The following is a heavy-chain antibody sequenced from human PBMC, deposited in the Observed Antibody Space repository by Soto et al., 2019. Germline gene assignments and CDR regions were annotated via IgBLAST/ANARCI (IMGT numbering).Heavy chain of an antibody. D-gene: IGHD6-13*01. CDR2: ISGSGGST. CDR3: AKIPHSSSWYLDAFDI. V-gene: IGHV3-23*01. Sequence: EVQLLESGGGLVQPGGSLRLSCAASGFTFSSYAMSWVRQAPGKGLEWVSAISGSGGSTYYADSVKGRFTISRDNSKNTLNRQMNSLRAEDTAVYYCAKIPHSSSWYLDAFDIWGQGTMVTVSS. J-gene: IGHJ3*02. CDR1: GFTFSSYA.